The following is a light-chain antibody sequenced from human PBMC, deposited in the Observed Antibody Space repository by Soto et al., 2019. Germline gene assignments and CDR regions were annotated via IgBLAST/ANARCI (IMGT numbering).Light chain of an antibody. Sequence: DIQMTQSPSTLSASVGDRVTITCRASQSIDKWLAWYQQKPGKAPKLLIYKASLLQSGVPGRFSGRGSGTEFTLSISSLQHDDVGSYFCQQYRRFSWTFGQGTKVEIK. J-gene: IGKJ1*01. CDR2: KAS. CDR1: QSIDKW. CDR3: QQYRRFSWT. V-gene: IGKV1-5*03.